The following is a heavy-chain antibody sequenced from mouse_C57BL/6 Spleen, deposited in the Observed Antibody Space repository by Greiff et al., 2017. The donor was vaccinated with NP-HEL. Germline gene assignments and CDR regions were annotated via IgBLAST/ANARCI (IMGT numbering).Heavy chain of an antibody. Sequence: QVQLQQSGPELVKPGASVKISCKASGYSFTSYYIHWVKQRPGQGLEWIGWIYPGSGNTKYNEKFKGKATLTADTSSSTAYMQLSSLTSEDSAVYYCALANWDGGNYWGQGTTLTVSS. CDR3: ALANWDGGNY. V-gene: IGHV1-66*01. D-gene: IGHD4-1*01. CDR1: GYSFTSYY. CDR2: IYPGSGNT. J-gene: IGHJ2*01.